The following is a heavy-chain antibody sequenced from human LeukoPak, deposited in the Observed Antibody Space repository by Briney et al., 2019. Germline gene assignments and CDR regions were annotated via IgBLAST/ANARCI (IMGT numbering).Heavy chain of an antibody. D-gene: IGHD2-21*02. CDR2: IYYSGIT. Sequence: SETLSLTCAVSGGSISSYYCNWIRQPPGKGLEWIGYIYYSGITNYNPSLKSRVTISVDTSKNQFSLKLSSVTAAGTAVYYCARDLAYCGGDCYNWFDPWGQGTLVTVSS. CDR3: ARDLAYCGGDCYNWFDP. V-gene: IGHV4-59*01. J-gene: IGHJ5*02. CDR1: GGSISSYY.